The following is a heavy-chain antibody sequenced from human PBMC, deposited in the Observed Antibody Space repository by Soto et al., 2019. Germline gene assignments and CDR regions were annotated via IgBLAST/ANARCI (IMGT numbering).Heavy chain of an antibody. CDR1: GFSLSTSGVG. D-gene: IGHD3-22*01. CDR2: IYWDDDK. Sequence: QITLKESGPTLVKPTQTLTLTCTFSGFSLSTSGVGVGWIRQPPGKALEWLALIYWDDDKRYSPSLKSRLTTTNDTSKNQVVLTMTNIDPADTATYYYAPTVVVVSRGGYFDYWGQGTLVTVSS. CDR3: APTVVVVSRGGYFDY. J-gene: IGHJ4*02. V-gene: IGHV2-5*02.